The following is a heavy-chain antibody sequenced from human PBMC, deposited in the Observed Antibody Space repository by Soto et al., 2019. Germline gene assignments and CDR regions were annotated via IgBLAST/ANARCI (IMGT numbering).Heavy chain of an antibody. D-gene: IGHD3-10*01. Sequence: EVQLLESGGGLVQPGGSLRLSCAASGFTFSSSAMSWVRQAPGKGLEWVSAMSGSADITYYADSVKGRFTISRDNSNNPLYLQMNSLRAEDTAVYYCAKFLLYGAPPTNWFDPWGQGTLVTVSS. V-gene: IGHV3-23*01. CDR3: AKFLLYGAPPTNWFDP. J-gene: IGHJ5*02. CDR2: MSGSADIT. CDR1: GFTFSSSA.